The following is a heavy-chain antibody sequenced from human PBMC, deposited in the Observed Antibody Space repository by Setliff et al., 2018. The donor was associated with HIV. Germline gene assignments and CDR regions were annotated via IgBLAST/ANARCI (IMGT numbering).Heavy chain of an antibody. D-gene: IGHD3-3*01. J-gene: IGHJ4*02. V-gene: IGHV1-3*04. CDR3: ARDRDNFWSGPFDY. Sequence: ASVKVSCKASGSTFSSYAFHWVRQAPGQRLEWMGWLNTGNGKTKYSQRFQDRVTFTRDTSARTAYMELRSLGSEDSAVYYCARDRDNFWSGPFDYWGQGTLVTSPQ. CDR1: GSTFSSYA. CDR2: LNTGNGKT.